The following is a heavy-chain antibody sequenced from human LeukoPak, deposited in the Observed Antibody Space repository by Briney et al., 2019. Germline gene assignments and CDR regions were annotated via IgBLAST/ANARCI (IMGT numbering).Heavy chain of an antibody. CDR3: ARVIFYRSGWFDAFDP. J-gene: IGHJ5*02. CDR2: INPNSGDT. Sequence: GASVKVSCKASGYTFTSYDINWVRQAPGHGLEWMGWINPNSGDTKYAQKFQGRVTLTRDTSISTAYMELSRLTSDDTAVYYCARVIFYRSGWFDAFDPWGQGTLVTVSS. D-gene: IGHD6-19*01. V-gene: IGHV1-2*02. CDR1: GYTFTSYD.